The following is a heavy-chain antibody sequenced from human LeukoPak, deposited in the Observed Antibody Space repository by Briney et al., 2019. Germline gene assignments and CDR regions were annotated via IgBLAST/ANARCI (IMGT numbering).Heavy chain of an antibody. V-gene: IGHV4-61*10. CDR2: IYASGST. CDR1: GGSISSDSYY. J-gene: IGHJ5*02. D-gene: IGHD2-2*01. Sequence: PSETLSLTCTVSGGSISSDSYYWSWIRQPAGKGLEWIGHIYASGSTNYNPSLKSRVTISVDTSKNQFSLKLSSVTAADTAVYYCARTSWGFNWFDPWGQGTLVTVSS. CDR3: ARTSWGFNWFDP.